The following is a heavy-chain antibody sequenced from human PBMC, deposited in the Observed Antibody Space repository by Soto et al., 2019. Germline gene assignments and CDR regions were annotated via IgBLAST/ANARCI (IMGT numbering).Heavy chain of an antibody. Sequence: ESLKISCKASGDSFTDFWIAWVRQMPGKGPEWMGLIYPGDSDTRYNPPFQGQVTISADKSVTTIYLQWSSLKASDTAMYCCATRYSGSYYCDYWGQGTQVTV. V-gene: IGHV5-51*01. D-gene: IGHD5-12*01. J-gene: IGHJ4*02. CDR2: IYPGDSDT. CDR1: GDSFTDFW. CDR3: ATRYSGSYYCDY.